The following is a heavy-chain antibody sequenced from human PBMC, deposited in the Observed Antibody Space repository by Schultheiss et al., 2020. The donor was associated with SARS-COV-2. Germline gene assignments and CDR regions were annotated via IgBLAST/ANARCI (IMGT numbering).Heavy chain of an antibody. CDR2: ISSSSSYI. CDR3: ASSYSSGWYDY. V-gene: IGHV3-21*04. CDR1: GFTFSSYS. Sequence: GGSLRLSCAASGFTFSSYSMNWVRQAPGKGLEWVSSISSSSSYIYYADSVKGRFTISRDNSKNTLYLQMNSLRAEDTAVYYCASSYSSGWYDYWGQGTLVTVSS. D-gene: IGHD6-19*01. J-gene: IGHJ4*02.